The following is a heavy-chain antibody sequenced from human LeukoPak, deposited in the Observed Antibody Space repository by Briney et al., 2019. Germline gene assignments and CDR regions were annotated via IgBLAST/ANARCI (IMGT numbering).Heavy chain of an antibody. CDR2: INHSGST. CDR3: ARGPQIMIVVNYYYYYGMDV. Sequence: NPSETLSLTCTVSGGSISSGGYYWSWIRQHPGKGLEWIGEINHSGSTNYNPSLKSRVTISVDTSKNQFSLKLSSVTAADTAVYYCARGPQIMIVVNYYYYYGMDVWGQGTTVTVSS. V-gene: IGHV4-31*03. D-gene: IGHD3-22*01. J-gene: IGHJ6*02. CDR1: GGSISSGGYY.